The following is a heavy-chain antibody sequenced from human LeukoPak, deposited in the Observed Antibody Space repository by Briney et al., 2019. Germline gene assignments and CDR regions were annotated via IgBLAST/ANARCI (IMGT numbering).Heavy chain of an antibody. CDR3: AREGVVGATFWSRDAFDI. J-gene: IGHJ3*02. V-gene: IGHV4-38-2*02. CDR1: GYSISSGYY. D-gene: IGHD1-26*01. Sequence: PSETLSLTCTVSGYSISSGYYWGWLRPPPGKGLEWIGSIYHSGSTYYNPSLKSRITISVDTSKNQFSLRLSSVTAADTAVYYCAREGVVGATFWSRDAFDIWGQGTMVTVSS. CDR2: IYHSGST.